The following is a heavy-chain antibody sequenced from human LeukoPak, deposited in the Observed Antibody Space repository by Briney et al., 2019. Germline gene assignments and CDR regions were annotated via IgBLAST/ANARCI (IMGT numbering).Heavy chain of an antibody. CDR1: GYTFSGYY. Sequence: ASVTVSCKASGYTFSGYYMHWVRQAPGQGLEWMGWINPKSGDTKYAPKFQGRVTMTRDTSVSTVYMEVSRLTSDDTAVYYCASRPDRTLLPFFDYWGQGTLVTVS. D-gene: IGHD5/OR15-5a*01. V-gene: IGHV1-2*02. J-gene: IGHJ4*02. CDR3: ASRPDRTLLPFFDY. CDR2: INPKSGDT.